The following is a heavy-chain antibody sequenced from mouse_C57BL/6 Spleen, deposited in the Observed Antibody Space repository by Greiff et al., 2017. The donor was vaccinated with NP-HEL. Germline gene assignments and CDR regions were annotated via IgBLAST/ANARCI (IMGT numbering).Heavy chain of an antibody. D-gene: IGHD2-4*01. Sequence: EVQLQQSGPELVKPGASVKISCKASGYTFTDYYMNWVKQSHGKSLEWIGDINPNNGGTSYNQKFKGKATLTVDKSSSTAYMELRSLTSEDSAVYYCARHYEDRAMDYWGQGTSVTVSS. CDR3: ARHYEDRAMDY. CDR1: GYTFTDYY. CDR2: INPNNGGT. V-gene: IGHV1-26*01. J-gene: IGHJ4*01.